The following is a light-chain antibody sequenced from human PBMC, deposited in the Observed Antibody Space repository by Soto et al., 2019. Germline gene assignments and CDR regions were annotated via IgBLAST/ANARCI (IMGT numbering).Light chain of an antibody. V-gene: IGKV4-1*01. CDR2: WAS. CDR1: QSVLYSSNNKNY. Sequence: DIVMTQSPDSLAVSLGERATINCKPSQSVLYSSNNKNYLAWYQQKPGQPPKLLIYWASTRKSGVPDRFSGSGSGTDFTLTISSLQAEDVAVYYCQQYYSTPPWTFGQGTEVDIK. CDR3: QQYYSTPPWT. J-gene: IGKJ1*01.